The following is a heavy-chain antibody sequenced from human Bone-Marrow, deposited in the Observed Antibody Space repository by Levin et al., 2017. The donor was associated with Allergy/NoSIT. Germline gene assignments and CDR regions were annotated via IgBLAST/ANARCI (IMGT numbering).Heavy chain of an antibody. CDR2: IGTAGDT. CDR1: GFTFSSYD. J-gene: IGHJ6*03. D-gene: IGHD4-17*01. Sequence: GGSLRLSCAASGFTFSSYDMHWVRQATGKGLEWVSAIGTAGDTYYPGSVKGRFTISRENAKNSLYLQMNSLRAGDTAVYYCARARGGDLKLGYYMDVWGKGTTVTVSS. V-gene: IGHV3-13*01. CDR3: ARARGGDLKLGYYMDV.